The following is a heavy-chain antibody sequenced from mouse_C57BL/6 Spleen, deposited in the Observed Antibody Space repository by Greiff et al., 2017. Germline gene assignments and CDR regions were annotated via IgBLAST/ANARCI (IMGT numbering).Heavy chain of an antibody. CDR1: GFTFSSYG. Sequence: EVQRVESGGDLVKPGGSLKLSCAASGFTFSSYGMSWVRQTPDKRLEWVATISSGGSYTYYPDSVKGRFTISRDNAKNTLYLQMSSLKSEDTAMYYCARHRDWDPFDYWGQGTTRTVSS. CDR3: ARHRDWDPFDY. D-gene: IGHD4-1*01. CDR2: ISSGGSYT. V-gene: IGHV5-6*01. J-gene: IGHJ2*01.